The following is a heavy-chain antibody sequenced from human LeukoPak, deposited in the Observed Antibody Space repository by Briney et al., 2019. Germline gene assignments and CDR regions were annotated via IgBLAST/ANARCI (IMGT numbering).Heavy chain of an antibody. Sequence: ASVKVSCKASGYTFTSYDINWVRQATGQGLEWMGIINPSGGSTSYAQKFQGRVTMTGDTSTSTVYMELSSLRSEDTAVYYCAQDISGVMYGIWFDPWGQGTLVTVSS. V-gene: IGHV1-46*01. CDR2: INPSGGST. CDR1: GYTFTSYD. J-gene: IGHJ5*02. CDR3: AQDISGVMYGIWFDP. D-gene: IGHD2-8*02.